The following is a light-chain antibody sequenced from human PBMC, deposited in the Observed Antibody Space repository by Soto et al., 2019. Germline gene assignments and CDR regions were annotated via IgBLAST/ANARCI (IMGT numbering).Light chain of an antibody. CDR1: ESVTSSC. Sequence: IVLTQSPDTLPLSPGERATLSCTASESVTSSCLAWYQRKPGQAPRLLIHTTSTRATDIPDRFSGSGSGTDFTLTISRLEPEDFAVYYCQQCGGSPLFSFGPGTRVDI. J-gene: IGKJ3*01. CDR2: TTS. CDR3: QQCGGSPLFS. V-gene: IGKV3-20*01.